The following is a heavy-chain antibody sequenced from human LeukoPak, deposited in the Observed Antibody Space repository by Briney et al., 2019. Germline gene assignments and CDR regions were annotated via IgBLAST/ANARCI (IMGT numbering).Heavy chain of an antibody. Sequence: GGSLRLSCAASGFTFSSYAMHWVRQAPGKGLEWVAVISYDGSNKYYADSVKGRLTISRDNSKNTLYLQMNSLRAEDTAVYYCARGGSGSYKGSIENWFDPWGQGTLVTVSS. D-gene: IGHD1-26*01. CDR2: ISYDGSNK. CDR1: GFTFSSYA. CDR3: ARGGSGSYKGSIENWFDP. V-gene: IGHV3-30-3*01. J-gene: IGHJ5*02.